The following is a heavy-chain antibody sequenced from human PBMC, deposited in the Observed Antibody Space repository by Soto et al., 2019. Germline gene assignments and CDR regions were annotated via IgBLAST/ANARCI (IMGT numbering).Heavy chain of an antibody. V-gene: IGHV2-5*01. CDR1: GFSLSTTGVG. J-gene: IGHJ5*02. Sequence: QITLKESGPTLVKPTQTLTLTCSFSGFSLSTTGVGVGWIRQPPGKALEWLALIYWNGDQRYSPSLKSRLTIYKETSKNQVVLIMTNMDSLDTASYYCAHTGRVRYDWDFGGLDPWGQGTLVTVSS. D-gene: IGHD1-7*01. CDR3: AHTGRVRYDWDFGGLDP. CDR2: IYWNGDQ.